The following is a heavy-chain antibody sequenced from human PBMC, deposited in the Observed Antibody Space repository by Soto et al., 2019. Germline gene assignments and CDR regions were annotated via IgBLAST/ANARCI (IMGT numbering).Heavy chain of an antibody. D-gene: IGHD3-22*01. J-gene: IGHJ6*02. CDR2: ISGSGTTI. Sequence: PRLSCAASGFTFSTFEMNWVRHAPGKGLEWISYISGSGTTIHYADSVKGRFTISRDNAKNSLFLHMNRLRAEDTDVYYCARGGSRLTMLDFMDIWGQGTTVTVSS. CDR1: GFTFSTFE. V-gene: IGHV3-48*03. CDR3: ARGGSRLTMLDFMDI.